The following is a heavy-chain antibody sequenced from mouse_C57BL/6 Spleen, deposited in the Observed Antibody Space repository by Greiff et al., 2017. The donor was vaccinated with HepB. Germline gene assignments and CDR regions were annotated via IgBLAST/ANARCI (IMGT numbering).Heavy chain of an antibody. V-gene: IGHV5-4*03. CDR3: ARRRGYYGSSSPFAY. J-gene: IGHJ3*01. Sequence: EVKLVEFGGGLVKPGGSLKLSCAASGFTFSSYAMSWVRQTPEKRLEWVATISDGGSYTYYPDNVKGRFTISRDNAKNNLYLQMSHLKSEDTAMYYCARRRGYYGSSSPFAYWGQGTLVTVSA. D-gene: IGHD1-1*01. CDR1: GFTFSSYA. CDR2: ISDGGSYT.